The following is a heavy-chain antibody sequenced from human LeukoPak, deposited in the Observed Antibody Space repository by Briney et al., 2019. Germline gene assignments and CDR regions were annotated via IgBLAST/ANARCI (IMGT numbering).Heavy chain of an antibody. CDR1: GGTLSSYA. V-gene: IGHV1-69*06. CDR2: IIPIFGTA. D-gene: IGHD3-10*01. J-gene: IGHJ6*04. CDR3: AREIMVRGVGYYGMGV. Sequence: SVKVSCKASGGTLSSYAISWVRQAPGQGLEWMGGIIPIFGTANYAQKFQGRVTITADKSTSTAYMELSSLRSEDTAVYYCAREIMVRGVGYYGMGVWGKGTTVTVSS.